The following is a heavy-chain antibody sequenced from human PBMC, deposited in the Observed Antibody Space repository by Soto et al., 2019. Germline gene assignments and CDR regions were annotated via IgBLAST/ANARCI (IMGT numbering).Heavy chain of an antibody. CDR1: GYTFTSYG. V-gene: IGHV1-18*01. Sequence: QVPLVQSGAEVKKPGASVKVSCKASGYTFTSYGISWVRQAPGQGLEWMGWISAYNGNTNYAQKHQGRVTMTTDTSTSTAYMELRSLRSDDTAVYYCAREGYYTTPHYYGMDVWGQGTTVTVSS. CDR2: ISAYNGNT. CDR3: AREGYYTTPHYYGMDV. J-gene: IGHJ6*02. D-gene: IGHD3-10*01.